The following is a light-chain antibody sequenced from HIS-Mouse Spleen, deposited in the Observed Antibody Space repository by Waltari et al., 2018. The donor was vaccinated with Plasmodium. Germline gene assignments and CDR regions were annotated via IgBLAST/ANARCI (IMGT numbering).Light chain of an antibody. J-gene: IGKJ5*01. CDR2: DAS. V-gene: IGKV1-33*01. CDR3: QQYDNLPIT. CDR1: QDISNS. Sequence: DIQMTQSPSSLSASVGARVTITCQASQDISNSLNWYQQKPGKAPKLLIYDASNLETGVPSRFSGSGSGTDFTFTISSLQPEDIATYYCQQYDNLPITFGQGTRLEIK.